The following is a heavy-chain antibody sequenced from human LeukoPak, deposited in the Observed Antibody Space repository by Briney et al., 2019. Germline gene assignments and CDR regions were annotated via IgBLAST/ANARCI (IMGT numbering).Heavy chain of an antibody. Sequence: PSETLSLTCAVSGVSITYSNWWSWVRPPPGKGLEWIGEIHDDGGFHCNPLLKGRVAMSMDRPQNQFSLKLSSVTAADTAVYYCARDLGYQLLYWGQGIQVTVSS. V-gene: IGHV4-4*02. CDR2: IHDDGGF. D-gene: IGHD2-2*01. CDR3: ARDLGYQLLY. CDR1: GVSITYSNW. J-gene: IGHJ4*02.